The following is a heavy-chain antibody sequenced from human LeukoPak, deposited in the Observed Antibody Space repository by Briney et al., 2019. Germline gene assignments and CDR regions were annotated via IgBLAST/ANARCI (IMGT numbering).Heavy chain of an antibody. J-gene: IGHJ3*02. V-gene: IGHV3-21*01. D-gene: IGHD2-15*01. CDR1: GFTFSTYS. CDR3: ARGGYHHGFDI. CDR2: TSSGSSYT. Sequence: GGSLRLSCAASGFTFSTYSMNWVRQAPGKGLEWVASTSSGSSYTYYADSVKGRFTISRDNAKNSLYLQMNSLRAEDTAVYYCARGGYHHGFDIWGQGTMVTVSS.